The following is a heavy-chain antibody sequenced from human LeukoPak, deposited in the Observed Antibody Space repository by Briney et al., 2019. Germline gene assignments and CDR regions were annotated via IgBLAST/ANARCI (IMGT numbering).Heavy chain of an antibody. V-gene: IGHV3-20*04. CDR2: INWNGGST. CDR3: ARRQFDYYGSGSAFDY. CDR1: GFTFDDYG. Sequence: GGSLRLSCAASGFTFDDYGMSWVRQAPGKGLEWVSGINWNGGSTGYADSVKGRFTISRDNAKNSLYLQMNSLRAEDTALYYCARRQFDYYGSGSAFDYWGQGTLVTVSS. J-gene: IGHJ4*02. D-gene: IGHD3-10*01.